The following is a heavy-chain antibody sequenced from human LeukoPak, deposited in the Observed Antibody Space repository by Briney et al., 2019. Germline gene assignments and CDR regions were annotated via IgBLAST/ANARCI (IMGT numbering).Heavy chain of an antibody. CDR3: AKEGGGWYLDY. CDR2: IKQDGTEK. CDR1: GFTFSSYW. J-gene: IGHJ4*02. D-gene: IGHD6-19*01. V-gene: IGHV3-7*01. Sequence: GGSLRLSCAASGFTFSSYWMSWVRQAPGKGLEWVANIKQDGTEKYYVDSVKGRFSISRDNAKNSLHLHMNSLRAEDTAVYYCAKEGGGWYLDYWGQGTLVTVSS.